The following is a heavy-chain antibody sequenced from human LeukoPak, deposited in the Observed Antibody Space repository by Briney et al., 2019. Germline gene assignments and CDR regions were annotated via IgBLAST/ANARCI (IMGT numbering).Heavy chain of an antibody. CDR3: ARGYYYRT. CDR1: GGSVGSDNSY. V-gene: IGHV4-61*02. D-gene: IGHD3-10*01. CDR2: IYADGSS. Sequence: SETLSLTCTVSGGSVGSDNSYWNWIRQPAGKGLEWIGRIYADGSSTYNPSLKSRVTILIDTSKDQFSLRLSSMTAADTAVYYCARGYYYRTWAQGTLVTVSS. J-gene: IGHJ4*02.